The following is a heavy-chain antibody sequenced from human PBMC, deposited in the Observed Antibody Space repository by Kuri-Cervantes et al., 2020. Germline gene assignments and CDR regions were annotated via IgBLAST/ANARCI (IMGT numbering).Heavy chain of an antibody. J-gene: IGHJ4*02. D-gene: IGHD6-13*01. CDR1: GFTFSSYV. Sequence: GESLKISCAVSGFTFSSYVMHWVRQAPGKGLEWVTAISYDGSNKDYADSVKGRFTISRDNSRNTLYLQMNSLRAEDTAVYYCAKEDINMAAGPDYWGQGTLVTVSS. V-gene: IGHV3-30*18. CDR2: ISYDGSNK. CDR3: AKEDINMAAGPDY.